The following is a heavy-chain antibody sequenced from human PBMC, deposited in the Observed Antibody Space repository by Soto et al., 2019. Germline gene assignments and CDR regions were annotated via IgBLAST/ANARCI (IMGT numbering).Heavy chain of an antibody. Sequence: ASVKVSCKASGYTFTSYDINWVRQATGQGLEWMGWMNPNSGNTGYAQKFQGRVTMTRNTSISTAYMGLNSLRAEDTAVYYCARSRDGYSFYFYYGMDGWGQGTTVTVSS. J-gene: IGHJ6*02. V-gene: IGHV1-8*01. CDR1: GYTFTSYD. CDR2: MNPNSGNT. D-gene: IGHD4-4*01. CDR3: ARSRDGYSFYFYYGMDG.